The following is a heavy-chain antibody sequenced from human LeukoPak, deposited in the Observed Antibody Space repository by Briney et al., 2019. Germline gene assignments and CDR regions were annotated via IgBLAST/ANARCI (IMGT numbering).Heavy chain of an antibody. CDR1: GYTFTGYY. V-gene: IGHV1-2*02. Sequence: ASVKVSCKASGYTFTGYYMHWVRQAPGQGLEWMGWINPNSGGKNYAQKFQGRVTMTRDTSISTAYMELSRLRSDDTAVYYCARDKAGITGTTGAFDIWGQGTMVTVSS. CDR3: ARDKAGITGTTGAFDI. CDR2: INPNSGGK. J-gene: IGHJ3*02. D-gene: IGHD1-20*01.